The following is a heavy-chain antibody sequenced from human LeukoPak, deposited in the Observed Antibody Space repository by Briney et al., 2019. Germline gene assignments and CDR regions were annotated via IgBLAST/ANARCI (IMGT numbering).Heavy chain of an antibody. CDR1: GDSISSDYY. J-gene: IGHJ5*02. V-gene: IGHV4-38-2*01. CDR2: VFHSENT. CDR3: ARGNEDYYDSSGYLS. D-gene: IGHD3-22*01. Sequence: SETLSLTCAVSGDSISSDYYWAWIRQPPGKGLEWIGSVFHSENTYYNPSLKSRVTISVDTPKNQFSLKLASVTAADTAVYYCARGNEDYYDSSGYLSWGQGTLVTVPS.